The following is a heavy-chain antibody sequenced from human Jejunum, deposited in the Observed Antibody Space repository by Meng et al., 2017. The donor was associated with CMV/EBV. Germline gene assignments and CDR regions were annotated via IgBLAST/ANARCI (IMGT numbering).Heavy chain of an antibody. Sequence: GFTFSNYAMSWVRQAPGKGLEWVSVFGGSGGSTYYADSVKGRFTISRDNSKSTLYLQMNSLRVDDTAVYHCAKDVRLGGNYGWFDPWGQGTLVTVSS. CDR1: GFTFSNYA. D-gene: IGHD1-26*01. CDR3: AKDVRLGGNYGWFDP. J-gene: IGHJ5*02. V-gene: IGHV3-23*01. CDR2: FGGSGGST.